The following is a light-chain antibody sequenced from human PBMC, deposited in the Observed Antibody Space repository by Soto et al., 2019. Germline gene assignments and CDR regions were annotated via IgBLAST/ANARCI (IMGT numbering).Light chain of an antibody. CDR2: AAS. J-gene: IGKJ4*01. CDR1: QDIRND. V-gene: IGKV1-17*01. Sequence: DIQMTQSPSSLSASVGDRATITCRASQDIRNDLDWYQQKPGKAPKRLIYAASSLQNGAPSRFSGSGSGTEFTLTISSLQPEDFATYYCLQRDTYSVGGGTKVEIK. CDR3: LQRDTYS.